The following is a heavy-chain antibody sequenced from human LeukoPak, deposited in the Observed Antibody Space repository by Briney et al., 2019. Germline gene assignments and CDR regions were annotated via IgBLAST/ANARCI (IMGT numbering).Heavy chain of an antibody. Sequence: GGSLRLSCAASGFTFSSYTMTWVRQAPGKGLEWVAGITSGGSKYYAASVKGRFTISRDNSKNSLSLQMNSLRAEDTAVYYCAKLPDSSGYHYFDYWGQGTLVTVSS. CDR3: AKLPDSSGYHYFDY. D-gene: IGHD3-22*01. J-gene: IGHJ4*02. CDR2: ITSGGSK. V-gene: IGHV3-23*01. CDR1: GFTFSSYT.